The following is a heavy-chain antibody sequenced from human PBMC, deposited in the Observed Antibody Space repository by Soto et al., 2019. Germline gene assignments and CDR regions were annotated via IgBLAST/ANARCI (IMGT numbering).Heavy chain of an antibody. CDR1: GFTFSSYA. CDR2: ISYDGSNK. J-gene: IGHJ4*02. D-gene: IGHD1-26*01. V-gene: IGHV3-30-3*01. Sequence: GGSLRLSCAASGFTFSSYAMHWVRQAPGKGLEWVAVISYDGSNKYYADSVKGRFTISRDNSKNTLYLQMNSLRAEDTAVYYCLRVGATPPVYYFDYWGQGTLVTVSS. CDR3: LRVGATPPVYYFDY.